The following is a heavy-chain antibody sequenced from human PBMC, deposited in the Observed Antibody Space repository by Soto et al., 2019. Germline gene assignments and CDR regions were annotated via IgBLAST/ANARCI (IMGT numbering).Heavy chain of an antibody. D-gene: IGHD1-1*01. CDR1: GFSLSTNGVG. J-gene: IGHJ6*02. V-gene: IGHV2-5*02. CDR3: AHSQGGWNDVGYCCGMDV. CDR2: IYWDDDK. Sequence: QITLKESGPTLVKPTQTLTLTCTFSGFSLSTNGVGVGWIRQPPGKALEWLALIYWDDDKRYSPSLKSRLTITQDTSKNQLVLTMNDKDPVDTATYYCAHSQGGWNDVGYCCGMDVWGQGTTVTASS.